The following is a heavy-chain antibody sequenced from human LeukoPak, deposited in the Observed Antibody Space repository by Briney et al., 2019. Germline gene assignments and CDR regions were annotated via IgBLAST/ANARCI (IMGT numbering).Heavy chain of an antibody. CDR2: IYSGGST. V-gene: IGHV3-53*01. Sequence: GGSLRLSCAASGFTVSSNYMSWVRQAPGEGLEWVSVIYSGGSTYYADSVKGRFTISRDNSKNTLYLQMNSLRAEDTAVYYCARETRGSYSLDYWGQGTLVTVSS. J-gene: IGHJ4*02. D-gene: IGHD1-26*01. CDR3: ARETRGSYSLDY. CDR1: GFTVSSNY.